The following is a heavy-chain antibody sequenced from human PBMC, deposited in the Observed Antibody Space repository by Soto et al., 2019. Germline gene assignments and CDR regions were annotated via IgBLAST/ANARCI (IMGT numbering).Heavy chain of an antibody. CDR3: ATKGGGRPNDAFDA. J-gene: IGHJ3*01. CDR2: IKQAGREK. Sequence: EVQLVESGGGLVQPGGSLRLSCGASGLTFRSDWMSWGRQAPRKGLEWVANIKQAGREKYYVDSVKRRFTISRDNAKNALCLQMNRLRAEDTAVYYCATKGGGRPNDAFDAWGQGTKVTVSS. V-gene: IGHV3-7*03. D-gene: IGHD3-16*01. CDR1: GLTFRSDW.